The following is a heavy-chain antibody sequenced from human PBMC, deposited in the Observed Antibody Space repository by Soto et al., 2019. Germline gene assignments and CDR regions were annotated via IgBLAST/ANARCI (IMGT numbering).Heavy chain of an antibody. CDR2: IYYSGST. J-gene: IGHJ4*02. V-gene: IGHV4-39*01. CDR3: ARPSEYGDIDY. CDR1: GCSISSSSYY. D-gene: IGHD4-17*01. Sequence: PSETLSLTCTVSGCSISSSSYYWGWIRQPPGKGLEWIGSIYYSGSTYYNPSLKSRVTISVDTSKNQFSLKLSSVTAADTAVYYCARPSEYGDIDYWGQGTLVTVSS.